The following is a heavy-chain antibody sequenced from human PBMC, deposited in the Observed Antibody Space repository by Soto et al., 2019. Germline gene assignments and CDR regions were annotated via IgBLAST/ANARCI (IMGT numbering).Heavy chain of an antibody. D-gene: IGHD3-3*02. CDR3: ARDKDRQQLGGNYYYGTDV. J-gene: IGHJ6*02. CDR2: ILPIFPTP. Sequence: QVQLVQSGAEVKKPGSSVTVSCKASGGTFGNSAISWVRQAPGQGLEWMGGILPIFPTPDYAQKFQGRVTITADESTSTAYMELTSLRSEDTAVYYCARDKDRQQLGGNYYYGTDVWGPGTTVSFSS. V-gene: IGHV1-69*12. CDR1: GGTFGNSA.